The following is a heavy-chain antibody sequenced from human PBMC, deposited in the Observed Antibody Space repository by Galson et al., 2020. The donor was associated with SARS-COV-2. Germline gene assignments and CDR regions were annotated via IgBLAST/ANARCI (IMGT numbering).Heavy chain of an antibody. V-gene: IGHV5-51*01. CDR3: ARQPRLLWFGELFEYYFDY. CDR2: IYPGDSDT. D-gene: IGHD3-10*01. J-gene: IGHJ4*02. CDR1: GYSFTSYW. Sequence: GESLKISCKGSGYSFTSYWIGWVRQMPGKGLEWMGIIYPGDSDTRYSPSFQGQVTISADKSISTAYLQWSSLKASDTAMYYCARQPRLLWFGELFEYYFDYWGQGTLVTVSS.